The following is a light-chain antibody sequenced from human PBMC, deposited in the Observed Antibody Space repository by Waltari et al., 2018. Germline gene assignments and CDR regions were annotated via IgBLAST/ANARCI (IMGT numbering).Light chain of an antibody. V-gene: IGLV2-23*02. CDR3: CSYAGSSTHVL. J-gene: IGLJ2*01. CDR1: SSDVGGYYY. Sequence: QSALTQPASVSGSPGQSITISCTGTSSDVGGYYYVPWYQQYPDKAPKLMIFAVSKRPSGVSNRFSGSKSGNTASLTISGLQAEDEADYYCCSYAGSSTHVLFGGGTKLTVL. CDR2: AVS.